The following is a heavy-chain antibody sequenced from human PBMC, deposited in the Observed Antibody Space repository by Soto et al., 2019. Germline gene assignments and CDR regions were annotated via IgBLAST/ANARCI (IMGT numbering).Heavy chain of an antibody. J-gene: IGHJ3*02. CDR3: ARDRGYYDSSGYYYHDAFDI. CDR1: GGTFSSYA. V-gene: IGHV1-69*01. CDR2: IIPIFGTA. Sequence: QVQLVQSGAEVKKPGSSMKVSCKASGGTFSSYAISWVRQAPGQGLEWMGGIIPIFGTANYAQKFQGRVTITADESTSTAYMELSSLRSEDTAVYYCARDRGYYDSSGYYYHDAFDIWGQGTMVTVSS. D-gene: IGHD3-22*01.